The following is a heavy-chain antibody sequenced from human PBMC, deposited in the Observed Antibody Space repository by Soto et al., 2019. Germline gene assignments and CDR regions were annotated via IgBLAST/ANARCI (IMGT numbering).Heavy chain of an antibody. V-gene: IGHV1-18*01. CDR1: GYTFTXXG. D-gene: IGHD3-3*01. Sequence: VQLVQSGAEVKKPGAXXXXSCKASGYTFTXXGXXXXXQAPGXXXXXTGWISAYNGNTNYAQKLQGRVTMTTDTSTSTAYMELRSLRSDDTAVYYCARLEWSTQDAFDIWGQGTMVTVSS. CDR3: ARLEWSTQDAFDI. J-gene: IGHJ3*02. CDR2: ISAYNGNT.